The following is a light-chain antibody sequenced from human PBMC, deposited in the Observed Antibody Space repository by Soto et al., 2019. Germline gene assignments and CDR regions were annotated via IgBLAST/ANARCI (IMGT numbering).Light chain of an antibody. CDR2: DAS. CDR1: QRISTW. V-gene: IGKV1-5*01. Sequence: DIQMTQSPSTLSASVGDGVTITCRASQRISTWLAWYQQKPGKAPKLLISDASSLETGVPSRFSGSGAGTEFTLSINSLQTDDFETYYCQQYKSYWTFGQGTKVDIK. J-gene: IGKJ1*01. CDR3: QQYKSYWT.